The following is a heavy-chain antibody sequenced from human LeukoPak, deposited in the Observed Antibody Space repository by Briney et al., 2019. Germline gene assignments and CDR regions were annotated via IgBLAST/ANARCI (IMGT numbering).Heavy chain of an antibody. CDR3: ARRGMAPETAGVNGFRIDLDY. CDR2: IYPGDSDS. J-gene: IGHJ4*02. CDR1: GYRFNSYW. D-gene: IGHD5/OR15-5a*01. V-gene: IGHV5-51*01. Sequence: GESLKISCSGSGYRFNSYWIGWVRQKPGKGLEWMGIIYPGDSDSRYGPSFQGQVSISVDNSIDTAYLQWSSLDASDSGTYYCARRGMAPETAGVNGFRIDLDYWGQGSVVTVSS.